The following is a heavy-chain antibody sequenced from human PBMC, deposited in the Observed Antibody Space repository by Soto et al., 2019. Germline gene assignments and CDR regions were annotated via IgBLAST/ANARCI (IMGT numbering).Heavy chain of an antibody. J-gene: IGHJ4*02. V-gene: IGHV3-7*04. CDR1: ESTVSRDW. CDR2: ITQAGSEK. Sequence: EVHLVESGGGLVQTGGSLRLSCAIFESTVSRDWMNWVRQAPGKGLEWVAHITQAGSEKYYVDSVKGRFTISRDNAKKSLYLQMNSLRPADTAMYYCSGGVGDAFWGQGTLVTVSS. D-gene: IGHD1-26*01. CDR3: SGGVGDAF.